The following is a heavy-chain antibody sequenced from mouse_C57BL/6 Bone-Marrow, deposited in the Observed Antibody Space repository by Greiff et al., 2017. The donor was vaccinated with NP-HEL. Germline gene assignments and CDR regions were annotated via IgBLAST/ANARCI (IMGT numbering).Heavy chain of an antibody. J-gene: IGHJ2*01. CDR3: AREGWLPYFDY. D-gene: IGHD2-2*01. Sequence: QVQLQQSGAELVKPGASVKISCKASGYAFSSYWMNWVKQRPGKGLEWIGQLYPGDGDTNYNGKFKGKATLTADKSSSTAYMQLSSLTSEDSAVYFCAREGWLPYFDYWGQGTTLTVSS. V-gene: IGHV1-80*01. CDR2: LYPGDGDT. CDR1: GYAFSSYW.